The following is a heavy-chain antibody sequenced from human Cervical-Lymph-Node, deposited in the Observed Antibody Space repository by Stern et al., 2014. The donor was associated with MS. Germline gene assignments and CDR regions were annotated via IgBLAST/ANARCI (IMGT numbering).Heavy chain of an antibody. CDR2: IIPMFGKP. CDR1: RGTFSSYA. J-gene: IGHJ4*02. D-gene: IGHD1-7*01. Sequence: QEQLVQSGAEVKKPGSTVKVSCKASRGTFSSYAISWLRQAPGQGLEWMGGIIPMFGKPNYVQKFQGRVTITGDESTSTAYMELSSLTSEDTAVYYCAIGELLSRFDSWGQGTLVTVSS. V-gene: IGHV1-69*01. CDR3: AIGELLSRFDS.